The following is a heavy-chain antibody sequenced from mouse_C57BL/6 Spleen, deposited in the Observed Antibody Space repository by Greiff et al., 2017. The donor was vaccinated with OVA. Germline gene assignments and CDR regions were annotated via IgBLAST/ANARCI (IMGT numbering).Heavy chain of an antibody. J-gene: IGHJ4*01. CDR2: ISYSGST. V-gene: IGHV3-1*01. Sequence: EVKVEESGPGMVKPSQSLSLTCTVTGYSITSGYDWHWIRHFPGNKLEWMGYISYSGSTNYNPSLKSRISITHDTSKNHFFLKLNSVTTEDTATYYCASSNYVEEYAMDYWGQGTSVTVSS. CDR3: ASSNYVEEYAMDY. D-gene: IGHD2-5*01. CDR1: GYSITSGYD.